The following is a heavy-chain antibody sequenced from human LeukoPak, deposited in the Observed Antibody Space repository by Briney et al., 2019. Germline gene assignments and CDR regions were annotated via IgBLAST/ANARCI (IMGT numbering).Heavy chain of an antibody. Sequence: PSGALSLTCAVSGGSISSSDWWSWVRQSPGKGLEWIGEINHSGSTNYNPSLKSRVTISVDTSKNQFSLKLSSVTAADTAVYYCARVGRAAAGTYWGQGTLVTVSS. CDR3: ARVGRAAAGTY. CDR2: INHSGST. CDR1: GGSISSSDW. V-gene: IGHV4-4*02. D-gene: IGHD6-13*01. J-gene: IGHJ4*02.